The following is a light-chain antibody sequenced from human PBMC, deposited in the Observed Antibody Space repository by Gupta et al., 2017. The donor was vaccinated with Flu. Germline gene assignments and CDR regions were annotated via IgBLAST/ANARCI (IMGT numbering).Light chain of an antibody. CDR3: QQSSSLPWT. Sequence: EIVLTQSPAFQSVTPTEKVTITCRASQSIGSSLHWYQQKPDQSPKLLIKYASQSFSGVPSRFSGSGSGTDFTLTIKSLDAEDAATYYFQQSSSLPWTFGQGTKVEIK. CDR2: YAS. J-gene: IGKJ1*01. CDR1: QSIGSS. V-gene: IGKV6-21*01.